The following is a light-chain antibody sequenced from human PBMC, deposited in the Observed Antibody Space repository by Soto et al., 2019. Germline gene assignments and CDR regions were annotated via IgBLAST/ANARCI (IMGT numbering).Light chain of an antibody. J-gene: IGLJ1*01. CDR2: EVS. Sequence: QSALTQPASVSGSPGQSIDISCTGTSSDVGGYNYVSWYQQHPGKAPKLMIHEVSNRPSGVSDRFSGSKSGNTASLTISGLQADDEADYYCSSHTSYSTRVFGTGTKLTVL. CDR1: SSDVGGYNY. CDR3: SSHTSYSTRV. V-gene: IGLV2-14*01.